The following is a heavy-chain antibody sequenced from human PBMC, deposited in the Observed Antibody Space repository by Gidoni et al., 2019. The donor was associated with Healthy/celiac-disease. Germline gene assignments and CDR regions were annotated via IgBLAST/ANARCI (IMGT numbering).Heavy chain of an antibody. J-gene: IGHJ6*02. CDR3: ARGRLYYGSGSYHYYYYGMDV. Sequence: QVQLQQWGAGLLKPSEPLSLTCAVYGWSFSGYYWSWIRQPPGKGLEWIGEINHSGSTNYNPSLKSRVTISVDTSKNQFSLKLSSVTAADTAVYYCARGRLYYGSGSYHYYYYGMDVWGQGTTVTVSS. V-gene: IGHV4-34*01. CDR2: INHSGST. CDR1: GWSFSGYY. D-gene: IGHD3-10*01.